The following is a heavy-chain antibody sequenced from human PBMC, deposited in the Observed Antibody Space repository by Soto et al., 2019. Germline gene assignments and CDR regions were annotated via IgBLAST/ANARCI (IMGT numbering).Heavy chain of an antibody. J-gene: IGHJ6*02. CDR1: GFTFDNYV. CDR2: ISGSGATS. V-gene: IGHV3-23*01. CDR3: ASRPRYYYMDV. Sequence: EVQLLESGGGLVQPGGSLRLSCAASGFTFDNYVMSWVRRAPGKGLEWVSAISGSGATSYYADSVKGRFTISRDNSKNTLYLQMNSLRADDTAVYYCASRPRYYYMDVWGQGTTVTVSS.